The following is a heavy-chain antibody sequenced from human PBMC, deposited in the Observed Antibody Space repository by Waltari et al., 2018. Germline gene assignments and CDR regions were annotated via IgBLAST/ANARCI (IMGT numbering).Heavy chain of an antibody. J-gene: IGHJ5*02. V-gene: IGHV4-34*01. Sequence: QVQLQQWGAGLLKPSETLSLTCAVYGGSFSGYYWSWIRQPPGKGLEWIGEINHRGSTNYNPSLKSRVTISVDTSKNQFSLKLSSVTAADTAVYYCARGRSSSSGGRDNWFDPWGQGTLVTVSS. CDR2: INHRGST. D-gene: IGHD6-6*01. CDR3: ARGRSSSSGGRDNWFDP. CDR1: GGSFSGYY.